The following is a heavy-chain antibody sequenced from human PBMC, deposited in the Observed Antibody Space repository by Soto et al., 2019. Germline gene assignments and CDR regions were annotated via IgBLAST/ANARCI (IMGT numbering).Heavy chain of an antibody. V-gene: IGHV3-64D*06. CDR1: GFTFSEYS. J-gene: IGHJ5*02. CDR3: VKVSTFYDILTGYYSTNFFDP. D-gene: IGHD3-9*01. Sequence: GGSLRLSCSASGFTFSEYSMHWVRQAPGVGLQYVSTISSDGDITYYADSVKGRFTISRDNSKNTLYLQMNSLRPEDTAVYYCVKVSTFYDILTGYYSTNFFDPWGQGTLVTVSS. CDR2: ISSDGDIT.